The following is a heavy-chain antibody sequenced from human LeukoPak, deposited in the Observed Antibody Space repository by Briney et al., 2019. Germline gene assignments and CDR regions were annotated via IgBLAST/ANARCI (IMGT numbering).Heavy chain of an antibody. CDR2: ISWNRGSI. Sequence: GGSLRLSCAASGFTFDDYAMHWVRQAPGKGLEWVSGISWNRGSIGYADSVKGRFTISRDNAKNSLYLQMNSLRAEDTALYYCAKDIGSYYNRVSFDYWGQGTLVTVSS. V-gene: IGHV3-9*01. CDR1: GFTFDDYA. D-gene: IGHD3-10*01. J-gene: IGHJ4*02. CDR3: AKDIGSYYNRVSFDY.